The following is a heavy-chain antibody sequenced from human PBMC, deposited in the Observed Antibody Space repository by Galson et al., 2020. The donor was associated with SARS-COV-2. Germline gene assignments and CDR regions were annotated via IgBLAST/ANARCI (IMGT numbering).Heavy chain of an antibody. Sequence: GGSLRLSCAASGFTFSSYGMHWVRQAPGKGLEWVAVISYDGSNKYYADSVKGRFTISRDNSKNTLYLQMNSLRAEDTPVYYCAKANLQAPIVVVVAATPLMGGGMDVWGQGTTVTVSS. V-gene: IGHV3-30*18. J-gene: IGHJ6*02. CDR2: ISYDGSNK. D-gene: IGHD2-15*01. CDR3: AKANLQAPIVVVVAATPLMGGGMDV. CDR1: GFTFSSYG.